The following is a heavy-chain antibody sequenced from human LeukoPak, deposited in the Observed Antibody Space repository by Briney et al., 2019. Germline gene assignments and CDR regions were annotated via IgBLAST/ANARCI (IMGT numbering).Heavy chain of an antibody. CDR2: ISSSGSTK. CDR3: AGLSSWNYYYYAMDV. V-gene: IGHV3-48*03. CDR1: GFTFSSYE. J-gene: IGHJ6*02. Sequence: GGSLRLSCAASGFTFSSYEMNWVRQAPGKGLEWVSYISSSGSTKYYADSAKGRFTISRDNAKNSLYLQMNSLRAEDTAVYYCAGLSSWNYYYYAMDVWGQGTTVTVPS. D-gene: IGHD6-13*01.